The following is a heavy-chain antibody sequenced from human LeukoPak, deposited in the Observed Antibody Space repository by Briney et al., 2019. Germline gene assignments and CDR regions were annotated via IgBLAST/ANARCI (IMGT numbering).Heavy chain of an antibody. CDR2: INWNGGST. J-gene: IGHJ4*02. CDR3: AKFGSGWYEDFDY. V-gene: IGHV3-20*04. CDR1: GFTFDDYG. D-gene: IGHD6-19*01. Sequence: GGSLRLSCAASGFTFDDYGMSWVRQAPGKGLEWVSGINWNGGSTGYADSVKGRFTISRDNSKNTLYLQMNSLRAEDTAVYYCAKFGSGWYEDFDYWGQGTLVTVSS.